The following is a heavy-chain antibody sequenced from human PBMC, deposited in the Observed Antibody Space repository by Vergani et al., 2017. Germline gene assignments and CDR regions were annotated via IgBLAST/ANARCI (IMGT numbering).Heavy chain of an antibody. CDR3: ARYHQGPTTLDY. D-gene: IGHD1-26*01. CDR1: GFIFTDYY. V-gene: IGHV1-2*02. J-gene: IGHJ4*02. Sequence: QVQLVQSGAELKKPGASVRVTCKASGFIFTDYYIHWMRQAPGQGLEWIGWINPNGDATNYAQNFRGRVTLTRDTYSTTAYMDLASLTSDDTAIYYCARYHQGPTTLDYWGQGALVTVSS. CDR2: INPNGDAT.